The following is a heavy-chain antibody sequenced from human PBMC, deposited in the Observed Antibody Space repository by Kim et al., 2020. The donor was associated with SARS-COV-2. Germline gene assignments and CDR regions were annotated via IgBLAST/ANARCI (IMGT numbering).Heavy chain of an antibody. V-gene: IGHV3-23*01. J-gene: IGHJ4*02. CDR1: GFTFSSYA. CDR3: AKPRVYSNGGVFDY. CDR2: ASNSGGST. Sequence: GGSLRLSCAASGFTFSSYAMSWVRQAPGKGLEWASGASNSGGSTYYADSVKGRFTISRDNSQNTLYLQINSLRDEDTAVYYCAKPRVYSNGGVFDYWGQG. D-gene: IGHD6-19*01.